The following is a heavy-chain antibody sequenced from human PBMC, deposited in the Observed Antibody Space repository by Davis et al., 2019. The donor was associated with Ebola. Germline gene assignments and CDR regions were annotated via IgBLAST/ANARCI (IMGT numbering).Heavy chain of an antibody. CDR1: GGSFSGYY. Sequence: PGGSLRLFCAVYGGSFSGYYWSWIRQPPGKGLEWIGEINHSGSTNYNPSLKSRVTISVDTSKNQFSLKLSSVTAADTAVYYCARAGQYSSGWSYWGQGTLVTVSS. V-gene: IGHV4-34*01. CDR2: INHSGST. D-gene: IGHD6-19*01. CDR3: ARAGQYSSGWSY. J-gene: IGHJ4*02.